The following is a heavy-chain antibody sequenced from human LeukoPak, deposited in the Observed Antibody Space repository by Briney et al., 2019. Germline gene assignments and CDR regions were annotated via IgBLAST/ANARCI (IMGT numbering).Heavy chain of an antibody. Sequence: SETLSLTCAVSGYSISSGYYWGCIRQPPGKGLEWIGSIYHSGSTYYNPSIKSRVTISVDTSKNQFSLTLSSVTAADTAVYYCARGPIVVVTAPIRYWGQGTLVTVSS. CDR2: IYHSGST. V-gene: IGHV4-38-2*01. D-gene: IGHD2-21*02. CDR3: ARGPIVVVTAPIRY. J-gene: IGHJ4*02. CDR1: GYSISSGYY.